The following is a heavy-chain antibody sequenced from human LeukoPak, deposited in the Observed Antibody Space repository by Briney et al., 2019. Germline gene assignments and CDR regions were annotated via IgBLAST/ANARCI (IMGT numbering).Heavy chain of an antibody. CDR2: ISSSSSYI. CDR1: GFTFSSYS. Sequence: GGSLRLSCAASGFTFSSYSMNWVRQAPGKGLEWVSSISSSSSYIYYADSVKGRFTISRDNAKNTLYLQMNSLRVDDTAVYYCARGSSWYADYWGQGTLVTVSS. CDR3: ARGSSWYADY. J-gene: IGHJ4*02. V-gene: IGHV3-21*01. D-gene: IGHD6-13*01.